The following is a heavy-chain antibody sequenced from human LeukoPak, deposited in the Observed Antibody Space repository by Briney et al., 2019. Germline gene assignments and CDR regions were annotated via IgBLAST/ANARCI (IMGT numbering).Heavy chain of an antibody. CDR2: INPYSGDT. CDR1: GYTFTGYH. Sequence: ASVKLSCEASGYTFTGYHIHWVRQAPGQGLEWMGRINPYSGDTNFAQKFQGRVTMTRDTSITTAYMDLSSLTPDDTAVYFCARDQGSLTRSLYTGYWGQGTQVTVSS. V-gene: IGHV1-2*06. D-gene: IGHD1-26*01. CDR3: ARDQGSLTRSLYTGY. J-gene: IGHJ4*02.